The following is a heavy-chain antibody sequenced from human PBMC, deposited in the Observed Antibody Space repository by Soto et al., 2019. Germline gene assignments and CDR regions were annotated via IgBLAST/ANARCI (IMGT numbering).Heavy chain of an antibody. CDR1: GFTFSSYS. V-gene: IGHV3-21*01. Sequence: GGSLRLSCAASGFTFSSYSMNWVRQAPGKGLEWVSSISSSSYIYYADSVKGRFTISRDNAKNSLYLQMNSLRAEDTAVYYCARASFMTTVVIGYWGQGTLVTVSS. CDR2: ISSSSYI. D-gene: IGHD4-17*01. J-gene: IGHJ4*02. CDR3: ARASFMTTVVIGY.